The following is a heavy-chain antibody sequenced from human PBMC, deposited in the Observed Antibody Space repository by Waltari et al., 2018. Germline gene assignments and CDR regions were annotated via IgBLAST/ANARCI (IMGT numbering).Heavy chain of an antibody. CDR1: GGSISNDY. V-gene: IGHV4-4*07. Sequence: QVQLQESGPGLVRPSETLSLTCTVSGGSISNDYWSWIRQPAGKGLEWIGRIDGGGSTNYKPSLASRVTMSVDTSKSQFSLQLRSVTAADTAVYYCARNLLRSYGLIDYWGQGTLATVSS. CDR2: IDGGGST. CDR3: ARNLLRSYGLIDY. J-gene: IGHJ4*02. D-gene: IGHD3-10*01.